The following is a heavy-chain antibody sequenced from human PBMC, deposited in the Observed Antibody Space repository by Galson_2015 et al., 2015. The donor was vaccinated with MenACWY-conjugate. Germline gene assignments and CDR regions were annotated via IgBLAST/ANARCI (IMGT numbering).Heavy chain of an antibody. D-gene: IGHD5-24*01. V-gene: IGHV2-5*01. J-gene: IGHJ4*02. CDR3: IHCRPFNGYITRMGLDY. CDR2: IYWNGDK. Sequence: PSLVTPTQTLTRPCTFSGFSLSTSGGGGGWMRQSPGKALEWVAVIYWNGDKRYNPYLKSRLTITKDTSRNQVVLTMTNMDPVDTATYFFIHCRPFNGYITRMGLDYWGQGTLVTVSS. CDR1: GFSLSTSGGG.